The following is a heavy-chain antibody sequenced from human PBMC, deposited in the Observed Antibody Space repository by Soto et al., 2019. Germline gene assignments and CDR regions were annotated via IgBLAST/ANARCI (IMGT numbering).Heavy chain of an antibody. Sequence: QVQLQESGPELVNLSETLSLTCTVSGGSVAVGGNSWGWIGHPQGKGLGWIGNIYNSGSTKYTPSLKSRGTISVDTSKNQFSLKLSSVTAADTAVYYCARDGPYSYGNPVAGHGVDCWGQGTLVTVSS. D-gene: IGHD5-18*01. CDR1: GGSVAVGGNS. CDR3: ARDGPYSYGNPVAGHGVDC. V-gene: IGHV4-61*08. J-gene: IGHJ4*02. CDR2: IYNSGST.